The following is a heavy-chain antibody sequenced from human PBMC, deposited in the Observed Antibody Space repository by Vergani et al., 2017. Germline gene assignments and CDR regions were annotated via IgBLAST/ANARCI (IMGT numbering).Heavy chain of an antibody. CDR1: GFTFSSYE. CDR2: ISSSGSTI. Sequence: EVQLVESGGGLVQPGGSLRLSCAASGFTFSSYEMNWVRQAPGKGLEWVSYISSSGSTIYYADSVKGRFTISRDNAKNALYLQMNSLRAEDTAVYYCARLRGSSWLYAFDIWGQGTMVTVSS. CDR3: ARLRGSSWLYAFDI. V-gene: IGHV3-48*03. J-gene: IGHJ3*02. D-gene: IGHD6-13*01.